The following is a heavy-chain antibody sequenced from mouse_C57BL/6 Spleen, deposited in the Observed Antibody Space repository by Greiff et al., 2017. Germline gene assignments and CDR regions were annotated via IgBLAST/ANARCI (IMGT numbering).Heavy chain of an antibody. D-gene: IGHD1-1*02. V-gene: IGHV1-85*01. J-gene: IGHJ2*01. Sequence: QVQLKQSGPELVKPGASVKLSCKASGYTFTSYDINWVKQRPGQGLEWIGWIYPRAGSTKYNEKFKGKATLTVDTSSSTAYMELHSLTSEDSAVYFCEREDYYYIDYWGQGTTLTVSS. CDR3: EREDYYYIDY. CDR1: GYTFTSYD. CDR2: IYPRAGST.